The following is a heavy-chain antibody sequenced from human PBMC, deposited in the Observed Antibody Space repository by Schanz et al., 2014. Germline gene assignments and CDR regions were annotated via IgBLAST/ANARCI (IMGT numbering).Heavy chain of an antibody. V-gene: IGHV1-18*01. CDR3: AGTYCSSTSCYTGYYYMDV. CDR2: ISAYNGNT. CDR1: GGTFSSYS. J-gene: IGHJ6*03. D-gene: IGHD2-2*02. Sequence: QVQLVQSGAEVKKPGSSVKVSCKASGGTFSSYSISWVRQAPGQGLEWMGWISAYNGNTNYAQKLQGRVTMTTDTSTSTAYMELRSLRSDDTAVYYCAGTYCSSTSCYTGYYYMDVWGKGTTVTVSS.